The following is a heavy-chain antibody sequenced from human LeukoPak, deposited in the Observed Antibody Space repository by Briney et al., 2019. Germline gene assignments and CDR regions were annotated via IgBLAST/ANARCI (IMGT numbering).Heavy chain of an antibody. V-gene: IGHV4-39*07. J-gene: IGHJ5*02. CDR3: ANGGRFGELRVYNWFDP. CDR1: GGSIRSSSDDY. Sequence: SETLSLTCTVSGGSIRSSSDDYWGWIRQPPGKGLEWIGSIYYSGSTYYNPSLKSRVTISVDTSKNQFSLKLSSVTAADTAVYYCANGGRFGELRVYNWFDPWGQGTLVTVSS. CDR2: IYYSGST. D-gene: IGHD3-10*01.